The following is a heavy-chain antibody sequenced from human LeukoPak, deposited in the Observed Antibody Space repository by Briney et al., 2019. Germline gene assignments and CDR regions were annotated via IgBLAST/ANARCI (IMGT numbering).Heavy chain of an antibody. D-gene: IGHD6-13*01. Sequence: GGSLRLSCAASGFTFSNYWMHWVRQAPGKGLVWVSRIKGDGSHTIYADSVKGRFTISRDNAKNTLYLQMKSLRAEDTAVYYCAKVSQWGNSRWYEGDWGQGTLVTVSS. V-gene: IGHV3-74*01. CDR3: AKVSQWGNSRWYEGD. CDR2: IKGDGSHT. CDR1: GFTFSNYW. J-gene: IGHJ4*02.